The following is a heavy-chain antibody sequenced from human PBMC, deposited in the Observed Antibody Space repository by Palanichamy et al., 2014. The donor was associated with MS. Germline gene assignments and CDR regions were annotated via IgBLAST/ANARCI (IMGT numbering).Heavy chain of an antibody. CDR3: ARAPPLPVVRYFQT. CDR1: CVRRWLL. D-gene: IGHD2-15*01. CDR2: IHQRGGA. V-gene: IGHV4-34*01. Sequence: QVQLRQWGDRTFEAFGDPVPHLRCLWCVRRWLLLELDPAVPGKGLEWIGDIHQRGGATYNPSLRSRVSMSLDTSKNQVSLNLTSVTGADTAVYYCARAPPLPVVRYFQTWGQGTLVSVSS. J-gene: IGHJ1*01.